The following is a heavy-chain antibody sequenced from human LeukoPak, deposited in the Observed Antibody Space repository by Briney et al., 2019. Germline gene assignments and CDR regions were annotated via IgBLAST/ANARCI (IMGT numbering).Heavy chain of an antibody. V-gene: IGHV1-3*01. CDR2: INAGNGNT. D-gene: IGHD3-22*01. CDR3: ARASVVSPRERGKLDY. CDR1: GYTFTSYA. J-gene: IGHJ4*02. Sequence: ASVKVSCKASGYTFTSYAMHWVRQAPGQRLEWMGWINAGNGNTKYSQKFQGRVTITRDTSASTVYMELSSLRSEDTAVYYCARASVVSPRERGKLDYWGQGTLVTVSS.